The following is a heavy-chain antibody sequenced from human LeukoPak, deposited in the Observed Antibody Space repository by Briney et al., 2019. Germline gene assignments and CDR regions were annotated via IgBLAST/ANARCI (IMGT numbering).Heavy chain of an antibody. D-gene: IGHD3-16*01. J-gene: IGHJ4*02. CDR1: GFTFSSYA. V-gene: IGHV3-30*04. CDR2: ISYDGSNK. Sequence: GGSLRLSCAASGFTFSSYAMHWVRQAPGKGLEWVAVISYDGSNKYYADSVKGRFTISRDNSKNTLYLQMNSLRAEDTAVYYCARGTYDPSAKPDYWGQGTPVTVSS. CDR3: ARGTYDPSAKPDY.